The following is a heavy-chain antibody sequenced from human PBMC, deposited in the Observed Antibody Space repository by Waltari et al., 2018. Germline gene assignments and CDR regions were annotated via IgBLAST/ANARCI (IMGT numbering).Heavy chain of an antibody. CDR2: LYHSGST. V-gene: IGHV4-38-2*02. CDR1: GYSISSGYY. J-gene: IGHJ4*02. CDR3: ASLATAMAMFDY. Sequence: QVQLQESGPGLVKPSETLSLTCTVSGYSISSGYYWGWIRQPPGKGLEWIGSLYHSGSTYYNPSLKSRVTISVDTSKNQFSLKLSSVTAADTAVYYCASLATAMAMFDYWGQGTLVTVSS. D-gene: IGHD5-18*01.